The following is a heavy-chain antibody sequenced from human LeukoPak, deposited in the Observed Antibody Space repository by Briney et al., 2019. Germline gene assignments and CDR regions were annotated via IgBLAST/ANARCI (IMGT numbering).Heavy chain of an antibody. CDR2: INHSGST. V-gene: IGHV4-34*01. J-gene: IGHJ5*02. CDR3: AKGLTPGMDWFDP. CDR1: GGSFSGYY. D-gene: IGHD1-14*01. Sequence: SETLSLTCAVYGGSFSGYYWSWIRQLPGKGLEWIGEINHSGSTNYNPSLKSRVTISVDTSKNQFSLKLSSVTAADTAVYYCAKGLTPGMDWFDPWGQGTLVTVSS.